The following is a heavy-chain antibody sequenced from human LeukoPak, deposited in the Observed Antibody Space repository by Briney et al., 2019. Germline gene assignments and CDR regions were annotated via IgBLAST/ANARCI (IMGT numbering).Heavy chain of an antibody. CDR1: GFTFSAYS. J-gene: IGHJ6*03. V-gene: IGHV3-69-1*01. CDR2: ITSGDFV. D-gene: IGHD3-10*01. Sequence: GGSLRLSCAASGFTFSAYSMNWVRQAPGKGLEWVSSITSGDFVYFADSLKGRFTISRDNGKSSLYLQMNSLRAEDTAVYYCARGGFNMVRGVIIPSNSYFYYMDIWGKGTTVPVSS. CDR3: ARGGFNMVRGVIIPSNSYFYYMDI.